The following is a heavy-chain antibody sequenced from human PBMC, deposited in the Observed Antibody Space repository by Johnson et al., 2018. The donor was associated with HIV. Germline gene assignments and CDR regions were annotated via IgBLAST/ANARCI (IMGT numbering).Heavy chain of an antibody. J-gene: IGHJ3*01. CDR3: ARDFRLWEWIGVYLQ. D-gene: IGHD3-3*01. V-gene: IGHV3-30*04. CDR1: GFTFSSYA. Sequence: VQLVESGGGVVQPGRSLRLSCAASGFTFSSYAMHWVRQAPGKGLEWVAVISFDGTKKNYADAVKGRFTISRDNSRKTVYMQMNSLRGEDTAVYYCARDFRLWEWIGVYLQWGQGTMVSVSS. CDR2: ISFDGTKK.